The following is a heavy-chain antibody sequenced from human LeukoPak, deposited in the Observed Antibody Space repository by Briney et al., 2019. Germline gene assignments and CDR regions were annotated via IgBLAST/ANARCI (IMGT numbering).Heavy chain of an antibody. CDR3: ARGQYYDSWFGY. D-gene: IGHD3-22*01. CDR2: ISSSGSTI. J-gene: IGHJ4*02. V-gene: IGHV3-48*03. CDR1: GFTFSSYE. Sequence: GGSLRLSCAASGFTFSSYEMNWVRQAPGKGLKWVSYISSSGSTIYYADSVKGRFSISRDNAKNSLYLQMNSLRAEDTAVYYCARGQYYDSWFGYWGQGTLVTVSS.